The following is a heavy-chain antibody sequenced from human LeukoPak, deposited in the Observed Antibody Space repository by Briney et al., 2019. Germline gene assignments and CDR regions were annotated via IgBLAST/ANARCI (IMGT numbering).Heavy chain of an antibody. Sequence: SETLSLTCTVSGGSISSYYWSWIRQPPGQGLEWIGYIYYSGSTNYNPSLKSRVTISVDTSENQFSLKLSSVTAADTAVYYCARVYRSRITIFGVVIIPSWFDPWGQGTLVTVSS. CDR2: IYYSGST. D-gene: IGHD3-3*01. CDR3: ARVYRSRITIFGVVIIPSWFDP. J-gene: IGHJ5*02. V-gene: IGHV4-59*01. CDR1: GGSISSYY.